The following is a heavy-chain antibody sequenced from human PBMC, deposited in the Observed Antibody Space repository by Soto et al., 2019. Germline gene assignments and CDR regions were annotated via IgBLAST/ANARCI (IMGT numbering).Heavy chain of an antibody. CDR2: ISYDGSNK. J-gene: IGHJ6*02. Sequence: HPGGSLRLSCAASGFTFSSYAMHWVRQAPGKGLEWVAVISYDGSNKYYADSVKGRFTISRDNSKNTLYLQMNSLRAEDTAVYYCARDYYDSSGYTQYYYGMDVWGQGTTVTVSS. CDR1: GFTFSSYA. CDR3: ARDYYDSSGYTQYYYGMDV. V-gene: IGHV3-30-3*01. D-gene: IGHD3-22*01.